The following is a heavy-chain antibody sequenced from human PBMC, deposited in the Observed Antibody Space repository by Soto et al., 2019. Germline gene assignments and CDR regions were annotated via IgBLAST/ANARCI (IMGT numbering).Heavy chain of an antibody. Sequence: GGSLRLSCAASGFTFRNCAMSWVRQAPGKGLEWVSAISGSGGSTYYADSVKGRFTISRDNAKNTLYLQMNGLRAEDTAVYYCARWFTYGNFDYFDYWGQGTQVTVSS. D-gene: IGHD3-10*01. CDR3: ARWFTYGNFDYFDY. J-gene: IGHJ4*02. CDR2: ISGSGGST. CDR1: GFTFRNCA. V-gene: IGHV3-23*01.